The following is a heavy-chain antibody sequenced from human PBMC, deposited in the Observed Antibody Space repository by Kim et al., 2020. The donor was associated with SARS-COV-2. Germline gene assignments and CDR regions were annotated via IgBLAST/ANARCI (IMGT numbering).Heavy chain of an antibody. V-gene: IGHV3-23*01. D-gene: IGHD3-9*01. CDR2: RT. J-gene: IGHJ3*01. CDR3: AKDIFRWAFDG. Sequence: RTDYPDSVKGRFTISRDTSKNTIYMQMNSRRDDDTAVYFCAKDIFRWAFDGWGQGTVVTVSS.